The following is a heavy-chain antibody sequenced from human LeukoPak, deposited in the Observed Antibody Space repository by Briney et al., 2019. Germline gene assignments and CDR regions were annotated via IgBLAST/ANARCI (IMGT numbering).Heavy chain of an antibody. V-gene: IGHV3-23*01. D-gene: IGHD6-19*01. Sequence: GGSLRLSCAASGFTFSSYAMSWVRHAPGKGLEWVSAISGSGGSTYYADSVKGRFTISRDNSKNTLYLQMNSLRAEDTAVYYCAKGGSGWYLYYFDYWGQGTLVTASS. CDR2: ISGSGGST. CDR1: GFTFSSYA. CDR3: AKGGSGWYLYYFDY. J-gene: IGHJ4*02.